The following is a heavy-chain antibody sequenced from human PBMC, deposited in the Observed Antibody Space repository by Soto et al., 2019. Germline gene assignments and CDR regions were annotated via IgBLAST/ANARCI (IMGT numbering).Heavy chain of an antibody. D-gene: IGHD1-26*01. CDR2: IFNSGTT. J-gene: IGHJ4*02. V-gene: IGHV4-31*02. CDR3: ALALGPTTGLDY. Sequence: PSETLSLTCSVSGASTVSHYHWTWIRQPPGKGLEWMGYIFNSGTTFYNPSLTSRLSISMDTSGNLFSLELRSVTAADTAVYYCALALGPTTGLDYWGQGTLVTVSS. CDR1: GASTVSHYH.